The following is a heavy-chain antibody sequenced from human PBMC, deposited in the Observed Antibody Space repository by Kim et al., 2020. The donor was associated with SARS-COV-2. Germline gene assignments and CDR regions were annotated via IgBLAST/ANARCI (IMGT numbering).Heavy chain of an antibody. Sequence: SETLSLTCAVYGGSFSGYYWSWIRQPPGKGLEWIGEINHSGSTNYNPSLKSRVTISVDTSKNQFSLKLSSVTAADTAVYYCARGRRVATTFRNWYFDLWGRGTLVTVSS. J-gene: IGHJ2*01. CDR3: ARGRRVATTFRNWYFDL. V-gene: IGHV4-34*01. D-gene: IGHD5-12*01. CDR1: GGSFSGYY. CDR2: INHSGST.